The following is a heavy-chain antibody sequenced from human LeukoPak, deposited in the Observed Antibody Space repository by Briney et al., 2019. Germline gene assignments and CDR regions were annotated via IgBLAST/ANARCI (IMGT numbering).Heavy chain of an antibody. CDR2: FDPEDGET. Sequence: ASVKVSCKVSRYTLTELSMHWVRQAPGKGLEWMGGFDPEDGETIYAQKFQGRVTMTEDTSTDTAYMELNSLRFEDTAVYYCASPRAADDGDYFDYWGQGTLVTVSS. J-gene: IGHJ4*02. V-gene: IGHV1-24*01. CDR3: ASPRAADDGDYFDY. D-gene: IGHD6-13*01. CDR1: RYTLTELS.